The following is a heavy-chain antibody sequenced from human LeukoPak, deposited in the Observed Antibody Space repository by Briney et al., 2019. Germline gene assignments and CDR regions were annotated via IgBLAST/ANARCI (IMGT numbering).Heavy chain of an antibody. CDR2: IYTRENI. D-gene: IGHD2-2*01. CDR1: GGSNSSYH. J-gene: IGHJ6*03. Sequence: PSETLSLPCTVSGGSNSSYHGIWTRQPGEKGGEGIGRIYTRENINYNAPLKSRVTMSVDTSKNQFSLKLSSVTAADTAVYYCARSQRIVVVPAAIVDYYYYMDVWGKGTTVTVSS. V-gene: IGHV4-4*07. CDR3: ARSQRIVVVPAAIVDYYYYMDV.